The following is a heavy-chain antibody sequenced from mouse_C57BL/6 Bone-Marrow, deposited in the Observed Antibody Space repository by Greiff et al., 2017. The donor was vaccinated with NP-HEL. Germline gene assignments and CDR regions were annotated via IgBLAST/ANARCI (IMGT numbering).Heavy chain of an antibody. CDR3: TRALYYGNSYWYFDV. D-gene: IGHD2-1*01. CDR1: GFTFSDAW. J-gene: IGHJ1*03. CDR2: IRNKANNHAT. Sequence: EVKVEESGGGLVQPGGSMKLSCAASGFTFSDAWMDWVRQSPEKGLEWVAEIRNKANNHATYYAVSVKGRFTISRDDSKSSVYLQMNSLRAEDTGIYYCTRALYYGNSYWYFDVWGTGTTVTVSS. V-gene: IGHV6-6*01.